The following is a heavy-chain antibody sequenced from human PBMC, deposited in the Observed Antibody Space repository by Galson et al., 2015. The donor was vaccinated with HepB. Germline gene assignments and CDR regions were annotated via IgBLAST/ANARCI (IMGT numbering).Heavy chain of an antibody. CDR1: GFTFKNYG. Sequence: SLRLSCAASGFTFKNYGMHWVRQAPGKGLEWVAIIWSDGSNKYVADSVKGRLTISRDNSKNTLYLQMNSLRVEDTAVYYCARKGYSGYDSPIDYWGQGTLVTVSS. CDR3: ARKGYSGYDSPIDY. J-gene: IGHJ4*02. CDR2: IWSDGSNK. D-gene: IGHD5-12*01. V-gene: IGHV3-33*01.